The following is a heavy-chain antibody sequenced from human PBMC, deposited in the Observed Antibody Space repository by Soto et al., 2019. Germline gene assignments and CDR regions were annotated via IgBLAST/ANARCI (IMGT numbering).Heavy chain of an antibody. V-gene: IGHV4-59*01. CDR3: ARTRMIESWIDY. D-gene: IGHD2-21*01. CDR2: VYYTGST. Sequence: SETLSLTCYVSGDSISTYYWSWIRQPPGKGLEWIGYVYYTGSTLYNPSLESRVTLSIDMSKKHVSLKLNSVIDAETAVYYCARTRMIESWIDYWGQGNLVTVSA. J-gene: IGHJ4*01. CDR1: GDSISTYY.